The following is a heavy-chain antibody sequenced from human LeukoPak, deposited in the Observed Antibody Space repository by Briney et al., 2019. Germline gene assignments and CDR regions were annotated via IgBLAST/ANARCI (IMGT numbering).Heavy chain of an antibody. D-gene: IGHD4-17*01. CDR2: IYYSGTT. V-gene: IGHV4-39*07. J-gene: IGHJ6*03. Sequence: SETLSLTCTVSGDSISTTSYFWAWIRQPPGEGLEWIGSIYYSGTTYFNSSLKSRVTISVERSKNHFSLKLSSMTVADTARYYCARGGVTSHYYYYIDVWGEGTTVTISS. CDR1: GDSISTTSYF. CDR3: ARGGVTSHYYYYIDV.